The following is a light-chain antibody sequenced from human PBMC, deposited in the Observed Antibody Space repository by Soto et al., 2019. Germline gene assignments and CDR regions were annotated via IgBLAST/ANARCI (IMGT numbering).Light chain of an antibody. CDR3: CSSGGSPTYV. J-gene: IGLJ1*01. V-gene: IGLV2-23*02. Sequence: QSVLTQPASVSGSPGQSITISCTETSSNVGSYELVSWYQQHPGKAPKLMIFEVNKRPSGVSNRFSGSKSGNTASLTISGLKVEDEADYYCCSSGGSPTYVFGTGTKVTVL. CDR2: EVN. CDR1: SSNVGSYEL.